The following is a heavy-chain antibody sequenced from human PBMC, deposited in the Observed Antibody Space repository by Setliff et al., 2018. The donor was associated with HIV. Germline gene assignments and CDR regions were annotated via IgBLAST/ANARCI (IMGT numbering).Heavy chain of an antibody. CDR2: INPNSGGT. V-gene: IGHV1-2*02. J-gene: IGHJ6*02. CDR1: GYTFTSYG. Sequence: ASVKVSCKASGYTFTSYGISWVRQAPGQGLEWMGWINPNSGGTNYAQKFQGRVTMTRDTSISTAYMELNRLRSDDTAVYYCARDDEMGTVTEHYYYGMGVWGQGTTVTVSS. CDR3: ARDDEMGTVTEHYYYGMGV. D-gene: IGHD4-4*01.